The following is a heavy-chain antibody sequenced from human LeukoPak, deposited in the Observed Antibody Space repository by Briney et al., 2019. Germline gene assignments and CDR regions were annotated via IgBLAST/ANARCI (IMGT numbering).Heavy chain of an antibody. CDR2: INYSGST. J-gene: IGHJ4*02. CDR3: ARGSVYFDS. CDR1: GGSISSSTYY. Sequence: SETLSLTCTVSGGSISSSTYYWGWIRQPPGKGLEWIGNINYSGSTYYNPSLKSRVTISVDMSKNQFSLKVSSVTAADTAVYYCARGSVYFDSWGQGTLVTVSS. V-gene: IGHV4-39*07.